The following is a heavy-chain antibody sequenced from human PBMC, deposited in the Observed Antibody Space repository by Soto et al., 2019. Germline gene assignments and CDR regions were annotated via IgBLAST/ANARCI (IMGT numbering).Heavy chain of an antibody. J-gene: IGHJ4*02. D-gene: IGHD1-7*01. V-gene: IGHV1-8*01. Sequence: QVQLVQCWAEVKKPGASVKVSCKASGYTFTSYDINWVRQATGQGLEWMGWMNPNSGNTGYAQKFQGRVTMTRNTSISTAYMALSSLRSEDTAVYYCARILNNWNYLFGYWGQGTLVTVSS. CDR1: GYTFTSYD. CDR2: MNPNSGNT. CDR3: ARILNNWNYLFGY.